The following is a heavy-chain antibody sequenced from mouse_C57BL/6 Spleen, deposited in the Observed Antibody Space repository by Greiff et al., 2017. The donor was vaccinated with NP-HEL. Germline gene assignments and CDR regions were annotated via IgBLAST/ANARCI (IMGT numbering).Heavy chain of an antibody. CDR2: IDPETGGT. Sequence: QVQLQQSGAELVRPGASVTLSCKASGYTFTDYEMHWVKQTPVHGLEWIGAIDPETGGTAYNQTFKGKAILTADKSSSTAYMELRSLTSKDSAVYYCARGGYSNYGRDWYFDVWGTGTTVTVSS. V-gene: IGHV1-15*01. CDR3: ARGGYSNYGRDWYFDV. D-gene: IGHD2-5*01. J-gene: IGHJ1*03. CDR1: GYTFTDYE.